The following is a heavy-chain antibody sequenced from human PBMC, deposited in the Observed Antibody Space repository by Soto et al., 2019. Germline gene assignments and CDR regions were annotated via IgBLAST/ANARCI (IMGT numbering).Heavy chain of an antibody. J-gene: IGHJ6*02. D-gene: IGHD3-22*01. Sequence: GGSLRLSCAASGFTFSSYEMNWVRQAPGKGLEWVSYISSSGSTIYYADSVKGRFTISRDNAKNSLYLQMNSLRAEDTAVYYCARDNSSGQWGVWGQGTTVTVSS. CDR2: ISSSGSTI. V-gene: IGHV3-48*03. CDR1: GFTFSSYE. CDR3: ARDNSSGQWGV.